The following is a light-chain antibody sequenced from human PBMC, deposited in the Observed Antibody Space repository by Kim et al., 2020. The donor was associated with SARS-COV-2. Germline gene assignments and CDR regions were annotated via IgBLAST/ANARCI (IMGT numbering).Light chain of an antibody. CDR2: AVS. CDR3: RSYTRSRTNYV. Sequence: SNTISHTRNSSDVCSYNYVSWYQHHPAKAPKLMIYAVSNRPSVAHIRFAGPKSGNTAYLSISGLQAENDADYYCRSYTRSRTNYVFGTGTKVTLL. J-gene: IGLJ1*01. V-gene: IGLV2-14*03. CDR1: SSDVCSYNY.